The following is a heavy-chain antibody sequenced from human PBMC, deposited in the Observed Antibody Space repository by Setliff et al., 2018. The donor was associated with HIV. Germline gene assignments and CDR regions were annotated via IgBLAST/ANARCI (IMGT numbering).Heavy chain of an antibody. Sequence: PGESLKISCKGFGYSFVSYWVGWVRQMPGRGLEWMGIIYPAASDTIYSPSFRGQVTMSADKSISTAYLQWSSLKASDTAMYYCARRYYDFWSGYPFDYWGQGALVTVSS. CDR3: ARRYYDFWSGYPFDY. V-gene: IGHV5-51*01. CDR1: GYSFVSYW. J-gene: IGHJ4*02. CDR2: IYPAASDT. D-gene: IGHD3-3*01.